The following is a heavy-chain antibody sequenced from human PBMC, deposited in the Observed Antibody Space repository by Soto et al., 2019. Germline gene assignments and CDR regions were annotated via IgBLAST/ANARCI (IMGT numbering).Heavy chain of an antibody. CDR3: ARGLNGYLYYFDY. J-gene: IGHJ4*02. D-gene: IGHD5-18*01. V-gene: IGHV1-3*01. CDR1: GYTFTSYA. CDR2: INAGNGNT. Sequence: ASVKVSCKASGYTFTSYAMHWVRLAPRQRIEWMGWINAGNGNTKYSQKLQGRVTITRDTSASTAYMELSSLRSEDTAVYSCARGLNGYLYYFDYWGQGTLVTVSS.